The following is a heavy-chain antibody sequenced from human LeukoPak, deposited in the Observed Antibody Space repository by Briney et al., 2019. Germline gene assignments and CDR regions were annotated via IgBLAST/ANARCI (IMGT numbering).Heavy chain of an antibody. J-gene: IGHJ4*02. D-gene: IGHD4-23*01. CDR1: GFTFSTYA. V-gene: IGHV3-30*04. CDR3: ARAEGYGGELDS. CDR2: IPYDGSNK. Sequence: RGSLRLSCAASGFTFSTYAMHWVRQAPGKGLEWVAVIPYDGSNKYYADSVKGRFTISREDSKNRLYLQMNSLRAEDTAVYYCARAEGYGGELDSWGQGTLVTVSS.